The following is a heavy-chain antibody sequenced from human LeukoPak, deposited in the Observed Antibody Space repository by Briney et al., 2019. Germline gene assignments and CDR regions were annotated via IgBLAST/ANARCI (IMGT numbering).Heavy chain of an antibody. J-gene: IGHJ4*02. CDR1: GYTFTSYG. D-gene: IGHD5-18*01. CDR3: ARASPGYSYGFFDY. V-gene: IGHV1-18*01. Sequence: EASVKVSCKASGYTFTSYGISWVRQVPGQGLEWMGWISAYNGNTNYAQKLQGRVTMTTDTSTTTAYMELRSPRSDDTAVYYCARASPGYSYGFFDYWGQGTLVTVSS. CDR2: ISAYNGNT.